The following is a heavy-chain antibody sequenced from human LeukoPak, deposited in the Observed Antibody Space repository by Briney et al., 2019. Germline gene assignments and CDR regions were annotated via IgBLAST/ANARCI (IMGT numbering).Heavy chain of an antibody. CDR3: ARDYGDYVGYWYFDL. V-gene: IGHV1-2*02. CDR1: GYTFTGYY. CDR2: INPNSGGT. J-gene: IGHJ2*01. Sequence: ASVEVSCKASGYTFTGYYMHWVRQAPGQGLEWMGWINPNSGGTNYAQKFQGRVTMTRDTSISTAYMELSRLRSDDTAVYYCARDYGDYVGYWYFDLWGRGTLVTVSS. D-gene: IGHD4-17*01.